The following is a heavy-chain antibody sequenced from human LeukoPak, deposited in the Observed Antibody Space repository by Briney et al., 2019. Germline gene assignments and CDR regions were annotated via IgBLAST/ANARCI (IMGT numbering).Heavy chain of an antibody. V-gene: IGHV4-4*07. Sequence: PSETLSLTCTVSGGSISNYYWAWIRQPAGKRQEWIGRIYPSGSTDYNPSLKGRVTMSVDTSKNQFSLKLSSVTVADTAVYYCAGGPVTTFYWGQGTLVTVSS. CDR2: IYPSGST. J-gene: IGHJ4*02. CDR3: AGGPVTTFY. CDR1: GGSISNYY. D-gene: IGHD4-17*01.